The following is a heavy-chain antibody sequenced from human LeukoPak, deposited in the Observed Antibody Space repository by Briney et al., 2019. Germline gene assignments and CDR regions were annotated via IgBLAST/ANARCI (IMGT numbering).Heavy chain of an antibody. CDR2: ISYSGNT. D-gene: IGHD6-19*01. V-gene: IGHV4-59*13. CDR1: GGSITSYS. J-gene: IGHJ1*01. CDR3: ARGGWYPESFQH. Sequence: SETLSLTCTVSGGSITSYSWNWIRQPPGKGLEWIGYISYSGNTDYNPSLKSRVTISADTSKNQFSLKLSSVTAADTAVYYCARGGWYPESFQHWGQGALVTVSS.